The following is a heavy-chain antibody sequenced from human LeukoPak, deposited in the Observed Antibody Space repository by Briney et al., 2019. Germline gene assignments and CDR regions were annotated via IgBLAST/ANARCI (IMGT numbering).Heavy chain of an antibody. CDR1: GFTFSRHW. Sequence: GGSLRLSCEASGFTFSRHWMHWVREAPGKGLVWVSHIKTDGSITNYAESVKGRFTISRDNARNTLYLQMNSLRAEDTAVYYCGRDLNYNQIDYWGQGTLVTVSS. J-gene: IGHJ4*02. CDR3: GRDLNYNQIDY. D-gene: IGHD4-11*01. CDR2: IKTDGSIT. V-gene: IGHV3-74*01.